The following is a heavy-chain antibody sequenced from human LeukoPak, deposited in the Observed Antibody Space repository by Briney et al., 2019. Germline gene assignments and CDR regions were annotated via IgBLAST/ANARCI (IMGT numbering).Heavy chain of an antibody. V-gene: IGHV3-21*01. CDR2: FGTRSTSV. CDR1: GFTFSGYS. Sequence: GGSLRLSCTASGFTFSGYSRNWIRQPPGKGLEWVSSFGTRSTSVYHAGSVKGRFAISRDNAKNSLYLQMNSLRAEDTALYYCAREVGEGFDFWGQGTLVTVSS. CDR3: AREVGEGFDF. J-gene: IGHJ4*02.